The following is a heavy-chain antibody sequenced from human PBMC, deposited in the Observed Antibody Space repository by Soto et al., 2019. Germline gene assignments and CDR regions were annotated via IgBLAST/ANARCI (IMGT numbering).Heavy chain of an antibody. D-gene: IGHD6-6*01. CDR3: ARYSSSSRVCDY. CDR2: TYYRSKWYN. J-gene: IGHJ4*02. V-gene: IGHV6-1*01. CDR1: GDSVSSNSAA. Sequence: PSQTLSLTCAISGDSVSSNSAAWSWIRPSPSRGLEWLGRTYYRSKWYNDYAVSVKSRITINPDTSKDQFSLQLTSVAPEDTAVYYCARYSSSSRVCDYWGQGTLVTVSS.